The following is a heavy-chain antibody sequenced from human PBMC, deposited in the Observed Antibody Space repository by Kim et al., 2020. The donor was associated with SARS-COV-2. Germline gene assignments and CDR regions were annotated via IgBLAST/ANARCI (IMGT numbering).Heavy chain of an antibody. CDR3: ARDSVYNWNYPTFDY. D-gene: IGHD1-7*01. J-gene: IGHJ4*02. V-gene: IGHV3-11*06. Sequence: DSVKGRFTISRDNAKNSLYLQMNSLRAEDTAVYYCARDSVYNWNYPTFDYWGQGTLVTVSS.